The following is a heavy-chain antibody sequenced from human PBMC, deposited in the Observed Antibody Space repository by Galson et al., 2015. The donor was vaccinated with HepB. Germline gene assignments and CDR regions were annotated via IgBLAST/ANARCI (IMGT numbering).Heavy chain of an antibody. CDR2: ISYDGSNK. J-gene: IGHJ4*02. D-gene: IGHD1-26*01. Sequence: SLRLSCAASGFTFSNYGMHWVRQAPGKGLEWVAVISYDGSNKYYAVSVKGRFTISRDNSKNTLYLQMNSLRTEDTAMCYCAKDFSELVPLYYFDYWGQGTLVTVSS. V-gene: IGHV3-30*18. CDR3: AKDFSELVPLYYFDY. CDR1: GFTFSNYG.